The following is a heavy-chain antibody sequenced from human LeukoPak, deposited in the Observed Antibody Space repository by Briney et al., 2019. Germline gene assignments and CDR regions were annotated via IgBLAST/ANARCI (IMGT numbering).Heavy chain of an antibody. J-gene: IGHJ5*02. CDR2: IYHGGTT. Sequence: PSETLSLTCTVSGYSISSGFYWGWIRQPPGKGLEWIGTIYHGGTTYYNPSLKSRVAISLDTSKNQFSLRLTSVTATDTAVYYCARGDYYGSGRAWRFDPWGQGTLVTVSS. CDR3: ARGDYYGSGRAWRFDP. D-gene: IGHD3-10*01. CDR1: GYSISSGFY. V-gene: IGHV4-38-2*02.